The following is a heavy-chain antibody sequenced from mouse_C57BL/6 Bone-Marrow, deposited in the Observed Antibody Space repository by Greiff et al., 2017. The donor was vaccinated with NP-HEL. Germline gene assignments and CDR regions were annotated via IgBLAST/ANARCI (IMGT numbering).Heavy chain of an antibody. Sequence: QVQLQQPGAELVKPGASVKMSCKASGYTFTSYWITWVKQRPGQGLEWIGDIYPGSGSTNYNEKFKSKATLTVDTSSSTAYMQLSSLTSEYSVVYYCARGYYGSTPWVAYWGKGTLVTVST. J-gene: IGHJ3*01. V-gene: IGHV1-55*01. CDR3: ARGYYGSTPWVAY. CDR1: GYTFTSYW. CDR2: IYPGSGST. D-gene: IGHD1-1*01.